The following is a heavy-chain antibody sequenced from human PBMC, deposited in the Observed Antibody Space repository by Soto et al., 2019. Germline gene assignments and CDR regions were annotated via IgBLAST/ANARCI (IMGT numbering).Heavy chain of an antibody. Sequence: PGGSLRLSCAASGFTFSDYYMSWIRQAPGKGLEWISYISGRNTFTQYADSVKGRFTISRDNAKNSLYLQLNSLTAEDTAVYYCARDGGVIIPGAIGGGYGLDVWGQGTTVTVYS. V-gene: IGHV3-11*06. CDR3: ARDGGVIIPGAIGGGYGLDV. J-gene: IGHJ6*02. CDR2: ISGRNTFT. D-gene: IGHD2-2*02. CDR1: GFTFSDYY.